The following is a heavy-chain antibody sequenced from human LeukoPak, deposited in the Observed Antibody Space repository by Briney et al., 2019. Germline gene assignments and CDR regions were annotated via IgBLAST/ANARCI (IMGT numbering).Heavy chain of an antibody. J-gene: IGHJ4*02. D-gene: IGHD2-2*01. Sequence: PGGSLRLSCAASGFTFSSYGMHWVRQAPGKGLEWVAVIWYDGSNKYYADSVKGRFTISRDNSKNTLYLQMNSLRAEDTAVYYCARDRGRRYQPHWGAFDYWGQGTLVTVSS. CDR3: ARDRGRRYQPHWGAFDY. CDR2: IWYDGSNK. V-gene: IGHV3-33*01. CDR1: GFTFSSYG.